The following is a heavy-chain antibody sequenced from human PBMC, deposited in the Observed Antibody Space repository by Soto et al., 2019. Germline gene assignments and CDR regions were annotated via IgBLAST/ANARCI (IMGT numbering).Heavy chain of an antibody. J-gene: IGHJ3*02. CDR2: VSHDGGNK. CDR3: VRETQIVMVVVPHPGSPGAFDM. V-gene: IGHV3-30-3*01. D-gene: IGHD2-15*01. Sequence: QMQLVESGGGVVQPGRSLRLSCAASGLSFRNYNLHWVRQAPGKGLEWVAGVSHDGGNKQYAESVQGRLSISRDSSRDTLYLPMNSLRPEDTAVYYCVRETQIVMVVVPHPGSPGAFDMWGQGTKVTVSS. CDR1: GLSFRNYN.